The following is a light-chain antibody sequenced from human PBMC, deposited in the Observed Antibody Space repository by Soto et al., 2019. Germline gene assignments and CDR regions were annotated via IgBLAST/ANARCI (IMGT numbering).Light chain of an antibody. CDR3: LQRSYLWT. Sequence: EIVLTQSPATLSLSPGERATLSCRASQSVSSYLAWYQQKPGQAPRLLIYDASNRATGIPARFSGSGSGTDFTLSISIVAPEDFAVYYCLQRSYLWTFGQGTKVEIK. CDR1: QSVSSY. CDR2: DAS. V-gene: IGKV3-11*01. J-gene: IGKJ1*01.